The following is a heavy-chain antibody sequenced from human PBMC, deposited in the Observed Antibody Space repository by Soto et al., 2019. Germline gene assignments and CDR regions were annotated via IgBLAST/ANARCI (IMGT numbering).Heavy chain of an antibody. CDR2: ISGYNGDT. Sequence: ASGKVSCEASGYTFTDYGISWMRQAPRQGLEWMAWISGYNGDTKYAQNFQDRVTMTTETSTSTAYMELRSLRSDDTAVYDCARDIYLWGSYHIDYLAQGLQLTV. V-gene: IGHV1-18*01. CDR1: GYTFTDYG. CDR3: ARDIYLWGSYHIDY. J-gene: IGHJ4*02. D-gene: IGHD3-16*02.